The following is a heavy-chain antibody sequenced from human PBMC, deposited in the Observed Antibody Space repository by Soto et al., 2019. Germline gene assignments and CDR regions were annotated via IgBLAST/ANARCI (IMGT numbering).Heavy chain of an antibody. D-gene: IGHD1-26*01. J-gene: IGHJ4*02. CDR1: GYSISSSNW. Sequence: QVQLQESGPGLVKPSDTLSLTCAVSGYSISSSNWWGWIRQPPGKGLEWIGYIYYSGTTYYNPSLKSRVTMAVDTSKNQFSLKLTSVTAVDKAVYYCARREIQGPIDYWGQGTLVTVSS. CDR3: ARREIQGPIDY. V-gene: IGHV4-28*01. CDR2: IYYSGTT.